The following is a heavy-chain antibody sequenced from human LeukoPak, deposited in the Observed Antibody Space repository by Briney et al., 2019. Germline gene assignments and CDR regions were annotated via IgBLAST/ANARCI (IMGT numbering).Heavy chain of an antibody. J-gene: IGHJ4*02. CDR2: ISYDGNNK. CDR3: ARDRVGGSGWYYFDY. V-gene: IGHV3-30*04. CDR1: GFTLGSNA. D-gene: IGHD6-19*01. Sequence: GGSLRLSCAASGFTLGSNAMHWVRQAPGKGLEWVALISYDGNNKYYADSVKGRFTISRDNSKNTLYLQMNSLRAEDTAVYYCARDRVGGSGWYYFDYWGQGTLVTVSS.